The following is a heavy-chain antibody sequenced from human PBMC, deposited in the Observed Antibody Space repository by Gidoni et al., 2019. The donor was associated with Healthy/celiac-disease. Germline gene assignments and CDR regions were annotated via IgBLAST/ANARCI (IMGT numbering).Heavy chain of an antibody. CDR3: ARALERRYYWFDP. CDR1: GGSISSYY. Sequence: QVQLQESGPGLVKPSETLSLTCTVSGGSISSYYWSWIRQPPGKGLEWIGYIYYSGNTNYNPSLKSRVTISVDTSKNQFSLKLSSVTAADTAVYYCARALERRYYWFDPWGQGTLVTVSS. J-gene: IGHJ5*02. D-gene: IGHD1-1*01. CDR2: IYYSGNT. V-gene: IGHV4-59*01.